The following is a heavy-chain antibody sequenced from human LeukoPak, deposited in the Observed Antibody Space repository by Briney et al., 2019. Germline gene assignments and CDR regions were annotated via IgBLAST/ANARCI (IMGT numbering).Heavy chain of an antibody. CDR2: IYSSGSA. CDR1: GGSIMNHY. V-gene: IGHV4-4*07. J-gene: IGHJ5*02. Sequence: SETLSLTCTVSGGSIMNHYWSWIRQPAGKGLEWIGRIYSSGSANYSPSLKNQVSMSIDTSNNHFSLNLTSVTAADTALYFCARDVRYASGWSTPESWGQGTLVTVSS. D-gene: IGHD6-19*01. CDR3: ARDVRYASGWSTPES.